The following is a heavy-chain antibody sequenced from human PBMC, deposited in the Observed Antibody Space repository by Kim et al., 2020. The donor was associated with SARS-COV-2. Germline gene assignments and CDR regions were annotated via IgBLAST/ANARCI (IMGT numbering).Heavy chain of an antibody. V-gene: IGHV1-18*01. J-gene: IGHJ4*02. Sequence: ASVKVSCKASGYTFTSHGFNWVRQAPGQGLEWMGWISAFNGNTNYAQNLQGRVTLTTDTSTSTAYMELRSLRSDDTAVYYCAVTWQIQPFWGQGTLVTVSS. CDR1: GYTFTSHG. D-gene: IGHD1-1*01. CDR2: ISAFNGNT. CDR3: AVTWQIQPF.